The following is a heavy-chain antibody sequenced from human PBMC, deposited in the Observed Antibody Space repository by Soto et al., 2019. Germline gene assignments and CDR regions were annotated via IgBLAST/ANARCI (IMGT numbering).Heavy chain of an antibody. J-gene: IGHJ1*01. Sequence: PSETLSLTSAVSGGSISSTTYYWAWIRQPPGKGLEWVATIYYSGATYYNPSLKSRLTISIDTSKNQFSLRLSSVTAADTAMYYCARYYDTSNRPYFHHWGQGTRVTVSS. CDR3: ARYYDTSNRPYFHH. CDR2: IYYSGAT. D-gene: IGHD3-22*01. CDR1: GGSISSTTYY. V-gene: IGHV4-39*01.